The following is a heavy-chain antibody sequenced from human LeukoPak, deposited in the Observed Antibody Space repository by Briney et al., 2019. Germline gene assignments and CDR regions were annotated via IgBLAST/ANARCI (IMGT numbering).Heavy chain of an antibody. Sequence: ASVKVSCKASGYTFTSYDINWVRQATGQGLEWMGWISVYNGNTNYAQKLQGRVTMTTDTSTSTAYMELRSLRSDDTAVYYCARGTSGSFDYWGQGTLVTVSS. CDR3: ARGTSGSFDY. J-gene: IGHJ4*02. CDR1: GYTFTSYD. D-gene: IGHD3-22*01. CDR2: ISVYNGNT. V-gene: IGHV1-18*01.